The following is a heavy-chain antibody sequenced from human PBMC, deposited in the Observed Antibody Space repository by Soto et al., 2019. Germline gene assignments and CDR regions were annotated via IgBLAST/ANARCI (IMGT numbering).Heavy chain of an antibody. CDR1: GYTFTGYY. J-gene: IGHJ4*02. CDR3: ARGVAAAGKGAYFDY. CDR2: INPSGGST. D-gene: IGHD6-13*01. V-gene: IGHV1-46*03. Sequence: ASVKVSCKASGYTFTGYYMHWVRHAPGQGLEWMGIINPSGGSTSYAPKFQGRVTMTRDTSTSTVYMELSSLRSEDTAVYYCARGVAAAGKGAYFDYWGQGTLVTVSS.